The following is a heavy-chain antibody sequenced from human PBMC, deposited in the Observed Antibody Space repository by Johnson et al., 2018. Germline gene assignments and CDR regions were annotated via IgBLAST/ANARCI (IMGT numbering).Heavy chain of an antibody. D-gene: IGHD1-1*01. Sequence: EVQLVESGGGLVQPGGSLRLSCAASGFTFSNHWMHWVRQGPGKGPLWVSYINNDGTFATYAASVRGRFSISRDNAKNTVYLQMNSLRDEDTGVYYCVRGSGAFDIWGQGTHVTVS. CDR1: GFTFSNHW. V-gene: IGHV3-74*01. J-gene: IGHJ4*02. CDR3: VRGSGAFDI. CDR2: INNDGTFA.